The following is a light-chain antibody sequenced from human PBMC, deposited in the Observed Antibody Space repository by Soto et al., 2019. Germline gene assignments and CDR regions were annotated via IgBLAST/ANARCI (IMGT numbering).Light chain of an antibody. CDR1: QSVATY. J-gene: IGKJ4*01. V-gene: IGKV3-11*01. CDR2: DAS. CDR3: QQYNNWPPLT. Sequence: EIVLTQSPATLSLSPGERATLSCRASQSVATYLAWYQQKPGQPPRLLIYDASNRASGIPARFSGSGSGTEFTLTISSLQSEDFAVYYCQQYNNWPPLTFGGGTKVELK.